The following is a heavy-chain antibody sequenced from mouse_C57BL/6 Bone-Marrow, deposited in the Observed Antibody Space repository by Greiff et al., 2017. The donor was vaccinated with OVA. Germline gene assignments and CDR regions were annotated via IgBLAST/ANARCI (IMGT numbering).Heavy chain of an antibody. V-gene: IGHV1-54*01. Sequence: QVHVKQSGAELVRPGTSVKVSCKASGYAFTNYLIEWVKQRPGQGLEWIGVINPGSGGTNYNEKFKGKATLTADKSSSTAYMQLSSLTSEDSAVYFCARSYYGSPYYYAMDYWGQGTSVTVSS. D-gene: IGHD1-1*01. J-gene: IGHJ4*01. CDR3: ARSYYGSPYYYAMDY. CDR1: GYAFTNYL. CDR2: INPGSGGT.